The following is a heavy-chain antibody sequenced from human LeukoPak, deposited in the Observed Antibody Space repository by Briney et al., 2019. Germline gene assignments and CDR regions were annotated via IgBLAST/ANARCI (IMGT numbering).Heavy chain of an antibody. D-gene: IGHD5-24*01. CDR2: INHSGST. Sequence: SETLSLTCAVYGGSFSGYYWSWIRQPPGKGLEWIGEINHSGSTNYNPSLKSRVTISVDTSKNQFSLKLSSVTAADTAVYYCARDVEMATIYYYGMDVWGQGTTVTVSS. CDR1: GGSFSGYY. J-gene: IGHJ6*02. CDR3: ARDVEMATIYYYGMDV. V-gene: IGHV4-34*01.